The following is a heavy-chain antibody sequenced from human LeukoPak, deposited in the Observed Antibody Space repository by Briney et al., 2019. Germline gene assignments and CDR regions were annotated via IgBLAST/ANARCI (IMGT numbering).Heavy chain of an antibody. Sequence: SETLSLPCTVSGGSISSSSYYWGWIRQPPGKGLEGIGFIYYSGSTYYNPSLKSRVTISVDTSKNQFSLRLSSVTAADTAVYYCARLVDSKWYHEALRGRDYWGQGTLVTVSS. V-gene: IGHV4-39*01. CDR1: GGSISSSSYY. CDR3: ARLVDSKWYHEALRGRDY. J-gene: IGHJ4*02. CDR2: IYYSGST. D-gene: IGHD6-13*01.